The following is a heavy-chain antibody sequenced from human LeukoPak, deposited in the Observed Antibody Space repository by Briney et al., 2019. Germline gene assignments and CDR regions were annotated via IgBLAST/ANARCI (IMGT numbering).Heavy chain of an antibody. J-gene: IGHJ4*02. Sequence: AGGSLRLSCAASGFTVSSNYMSWVRKAPGKGLEWASVIYSGVSTYYADSVKGRFTISRDNSKNTLYLKINSLRAEDTAFYYWARDYRSSGYYYVFDYWGQGPLVTVPS. V-gene: IGHV3-53*01. CDR3: ARDYRSSGYYYVFDY. D-gene: IGHD3-22*01. CDR1: GFTVSSNY. CDR2: IYSGVST.